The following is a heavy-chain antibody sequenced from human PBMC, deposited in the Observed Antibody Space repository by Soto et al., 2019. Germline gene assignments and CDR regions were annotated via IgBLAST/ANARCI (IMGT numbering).Heavy chain of an antibody. CDR1: GGTFSSYA. J-gene: IGHJ4*02. Sequence: QVQLVQSGAEVKKPGSSVKVSCKASGGTFSSYAISWVRQAPGQGLEWMGGIIPIFGTANYAQKFQGRVTITADESTSTAYMELSSLRSEDTAVYYCARRRKYYDSSGYSYYFDYWGQGTLVTVSS. CDR3: ARRRKYYDSSGYSYYFDY. V-gene: IGHV1-69*01. D-gene: IGHD3-22*01. CDR2: IIPIFGTA.